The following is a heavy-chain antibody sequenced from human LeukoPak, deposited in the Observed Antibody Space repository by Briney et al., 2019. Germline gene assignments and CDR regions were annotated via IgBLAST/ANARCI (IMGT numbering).Heavy chain of an antibody. D-gene: IGHD3-22*01. CDR2: ISSSSSYI. J-gene: IGHJ4*02. V-gene: IGHV3-21*01. Sequence: GGSLRLSCAASGFTLSSYSMNWVRQAPGKGLEWVSSISSSSSYIYYADSVKGRFTISRDNAKNSLYLQMNSLRAEDTAVYYCAADIPYYYDSSGYFSYWGQGTLVTVSS. CDR3: AADIPYYYDSSGYFSY. CDR1: GFTLSSYS.